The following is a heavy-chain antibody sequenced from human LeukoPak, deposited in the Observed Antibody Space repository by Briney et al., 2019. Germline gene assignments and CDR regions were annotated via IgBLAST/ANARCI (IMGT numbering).Heavy chain of an antibody. D-gene: IGHD3-10*01. J-gene: IGHJ4*02. CDR2: IKKHGSEK. CDR3: ARLSDYDGSGSYYRPTDY. Sequence: GGSLRLSCAASGFTFSSYCMSWVRQAPGKGLEWVANIKKHGSEKDYVASVEGRFTISRDNAKNSLYLQMNSLRAEDTAVYYCARLSDYDGSGSYYRPTDYWGQGTLVTVSS. CDR1: GFTFSSYC. V-gene: IGHV3-7*01.